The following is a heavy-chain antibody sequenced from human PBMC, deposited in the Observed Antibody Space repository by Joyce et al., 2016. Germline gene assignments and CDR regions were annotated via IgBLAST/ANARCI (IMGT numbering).Heavy chain of an antibody. CDR3: AKDTVIAAAGIGFDS. V-gene: IGHV3-9*01. Sequence: EVQLVESGGGLVQPGRSLRLSCAASGFTFDDYAMHWVRQASGKGLEWVSSSSWNSVAIGYVDSVRGRFTISRDNAKNSLYLQMNSLRAEDTALYYCAKDTVIAAAGIGFDSWGQGTLVTVSS. J-gene: IGHJ4*02. CDR2: SSWNSVAI. CDR1: GFTFDDYA. D-gene: IGHD6-13*01.